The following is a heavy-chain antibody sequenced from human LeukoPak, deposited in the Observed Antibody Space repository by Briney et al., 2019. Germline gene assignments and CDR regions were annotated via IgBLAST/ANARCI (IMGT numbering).Heavy chain of an antibody. Sequence: GGSLRLSCVVSRFTFSNSWVTWVRQAPGKGLEWVATIKPDGSDKYYVDSVKGRFTISRDNAKNSLYLQMNSLRIEDTAVYYCAKQLGYCSDGSCYFPYWGQGTLVTVSS. CDR3: AKQLGYCSDGSCYFPY. V-gene: IGHV3-7*03. D-gene: IGHD2-15*01. J-gene: IGHJ4*02. CDR1: RFTFSNSW. CDR2: IKPDGSDK.